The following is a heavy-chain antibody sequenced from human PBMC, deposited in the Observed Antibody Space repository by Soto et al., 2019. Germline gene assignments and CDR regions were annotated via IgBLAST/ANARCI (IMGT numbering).Heavy chain of an antibody. Sequence: ASVKVSCKASGYTFTSYDINWVRQATGQGLEWMGWMNPNGGNTGYAQKFQGRVTMTRNTSISTAYMELSSLRSGDTAVYYCALGDSSGYYLFDYWGQGTLVTVSS. D-gene: IGHD3-22*01. CDR1: GYTFTSYD. CDR3: ALGDSSGYYLFDY. V-gene: IGHV1-8*01. J-gene: IGHJ4*02. CDR2: MNPNGGNT.